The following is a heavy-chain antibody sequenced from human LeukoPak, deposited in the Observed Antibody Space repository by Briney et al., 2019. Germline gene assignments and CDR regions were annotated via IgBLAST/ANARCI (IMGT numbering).Heavy chain of an antibody. CDR3: ARDGRYYDILTDFDY. D-gene: IGHD3-9*01. V-gene: IGHV4-61*02. Sequence: PSETLSLTCTVSGGSISSGSYYWSWIRQPAGKGLEWIGRIYTSGSTNYNPSLKSRVTISEDTSKNQFSLKLSSVTAADTAVYYCARDGRYYDILTDFDYWGQGTLVTVSS. CDR1: GGSISSGSYY. CDR2: IYTSGST. J-gene: IGHJ4*02.